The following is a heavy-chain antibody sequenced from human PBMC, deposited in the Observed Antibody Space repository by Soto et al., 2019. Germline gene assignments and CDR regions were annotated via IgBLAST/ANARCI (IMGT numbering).Heavy chain of an antibody. Sequence: QVRLAQSGGGVVQPGRSLTLSCAASGYSITNHGMHWVRQAPGKGLEWVALIWAHGTEQYYADSVKGRFTVSRDTSTNTVYLQMNGLRAEDTARYYCGKDIRSGSIDYWGQGTLVTVSS. CDR3: GKDIRSGSIDY. CDR2: IWAHGTEQ. J-gene: IGHJ4*02. CDR1: GYSITNHG. V-gene: IGHV3-33*06. D-gene: IGHD1-1*01.